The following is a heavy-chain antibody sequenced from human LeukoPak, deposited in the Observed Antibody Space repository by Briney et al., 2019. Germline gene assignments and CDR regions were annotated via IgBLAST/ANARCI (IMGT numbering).Heavy chain of an antibody. CDR2: INGDGSST. J-gene: IGHJ3*02. CDR1: GFTFSSYW. V-gene: IGHV3-74*01. D-gene: IGHD3-10*01. CDR3: ARDEESWLWFGDHHSGAFDI. Sequence: GGSLRLSCAASGFTFSSYWMHWVRQAPGKGLVWVSRINGDGSSTSYADSVKGRFTISRDNAKNTLYLQMNSLRAEDTAVYYCARDEESWLWFGDHHSGAFDIWGQGTMVTVSS.